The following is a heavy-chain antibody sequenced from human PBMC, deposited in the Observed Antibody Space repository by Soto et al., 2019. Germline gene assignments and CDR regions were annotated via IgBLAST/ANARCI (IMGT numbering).Heavy chain of an antibody. V-gene: IGHV1-2*02. Sequence: ASVKVSCKAPADTFTSYYIHWVRQAPGHGLEWMGIINPNSGGTNYAQKFQGRVTMTRDTSISTAYMELSRLRSDDTAVYYCATAYYDFWSGYSYYYYYGMDVWGQGTTVTVSS. J-gene: IGHJ6*02. CDR1: ADTFTSYY. D-gene: IGHD3-3*01. CDR3: ATAYYDFWSGYSYYYYYGMDV. CDR2: INPNSGGT.